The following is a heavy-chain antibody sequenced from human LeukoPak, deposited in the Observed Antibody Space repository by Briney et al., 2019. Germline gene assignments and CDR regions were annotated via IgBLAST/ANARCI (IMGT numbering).Heavy chain of an antibody. CDR3: AAGEYCSGGSCYEV. V-gene: IGHV1-2*02. CDR1: GYTFTGYY. Sequence: ASVKVSCKASGYTFTGYYMHWVRQAPGQGLEWMGWINPNSGGTNYAQKFQGRVTMTRDTSISTAYMELSRLRSDDTAVYYCAAGEYCSGGSCYEVWGQGTLVTVSS. D-gene: IGHD2-15*01. CDR2: INPNSGGT. J-gene: IGHJ4*02.